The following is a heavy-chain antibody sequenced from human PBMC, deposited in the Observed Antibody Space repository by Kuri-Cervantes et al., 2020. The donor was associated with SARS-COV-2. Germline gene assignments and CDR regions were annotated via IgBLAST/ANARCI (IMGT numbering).Heavy chain of an antibody. D-gene: IGHD1-14*01. CDR1: GFTFGSYA. V-gene: IGHV3-23*01. Sequence: GGSLRLSCAASGFTFGSYAMTWVRQAPGKGLEWVSGISATSGGTYYADSVKGRFTISRDNSKNTLYLQMNSLRAEDTAVYYCARGGEPPYWYFDLWGRGTLVTVSS. CDR3: ARGGEPPYWYFDL. CDR2: ISATSGGT. J-gene: IGHJ2*01.